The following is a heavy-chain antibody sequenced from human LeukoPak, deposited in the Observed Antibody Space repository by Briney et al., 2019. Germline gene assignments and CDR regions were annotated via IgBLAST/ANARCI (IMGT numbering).Heavy chain of an antibody. CDR2: IIPIFGTA. CDR1: GGTFSSYA. CDR3: ARCTIFGVVTHFDY. D-gene: IGHD3-3*01. J-gene: IGHJ4*02. Sequence: SVKVSCKASGGTFSSYAISWVRQAPGQGLEWMGGIIPIFGTANYAQKFQGRVTITADESTSTAYVELSSLRSEDTAVYYCARCTIFGVVTHFDYWGQGTLVTVSS. V-gene: IGHV1-69*13.